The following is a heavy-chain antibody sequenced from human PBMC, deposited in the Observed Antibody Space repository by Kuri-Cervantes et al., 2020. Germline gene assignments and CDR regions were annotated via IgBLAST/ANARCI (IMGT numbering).Heavy chain of an antibody. V-gene: IGHV4-61*01. Sequence: GSLRLSCTVSGGSVNSSSYYWSWIRQPPGKGLEWIGYIYYSGSTNYNPSLKSRVTISVDTSKNQFSLKLSSVTAADTAVYYCARDGAGYGSTHYYYMDVWGKGTTVTVSS. CDR1: GGSVNSSSYY. CDR3: ARDGAGYGSTHYYYMDV. D-gene: IGHD3-10*01. CDR2: IYYSGST. J-gene: IGHJ6*03.